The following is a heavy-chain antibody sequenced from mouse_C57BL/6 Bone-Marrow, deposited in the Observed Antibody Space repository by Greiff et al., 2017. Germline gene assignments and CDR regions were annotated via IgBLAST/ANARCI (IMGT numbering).Heavy chain of an antibody. CDR3: ARDNYCSNYGEYYIDY. J-gene: IGHJ2*01. V-gene: IGHV1-55*01. Sequence: VQLQQPGAELVKPGASVKMSCKASGYTFTSYWITWVKQRPGQGLEWIGDIYPGSGSTNYNEKFKSKATLTVDTPSSTAYMQLSSLTSEDSAVYFCARDNYCSNYGEYYIDYWGQGTTLTVSS. CDR2: IYPGSGST. CDR1: GYTFTSYW. D-gene: IGHD2-5*01.